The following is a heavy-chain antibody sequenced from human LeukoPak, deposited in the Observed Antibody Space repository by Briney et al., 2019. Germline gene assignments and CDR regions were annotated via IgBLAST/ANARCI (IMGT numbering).Heavy chain of an antibody. J-gene: IGHJ6*04. V-gene: IGHV3-23*01. CDR2: ISGNGGST. D-gene: IGHD3-10*02. Sequence: PGGSLRLSCAASGFTFSSYAMSWVRQAPGKGLEWVSAISGNGGSTFYADSVKGRFVISRDNSKSTLYLQMNSLRADDTAVYYCVKGKKLPMIEEDAWGKGTTVTVSS. CDR1: GFTFSSYA. CDR3: VKGKKLPMIEEDA.